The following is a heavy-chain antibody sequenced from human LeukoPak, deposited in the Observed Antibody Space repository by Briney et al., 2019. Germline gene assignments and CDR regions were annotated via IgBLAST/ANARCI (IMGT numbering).Heavy chain of an antibody. CDR2: ISSSSSYI. J-gene: IGHJ4*02. V-gene: IGHV3-21*01. CDR3: ARDSALSGYSSGWYPDY. CDR1: GFTFSSYS. D-gene: IGHD6-19*01. Sequence: GGSLRLSCAASGFTFSSYSMNWVRQAPGKGLEWVSSISSSSSYIYYADSVKGRFTISRDNAKNSLYLQMNSLRAEDTAVYYCARDSALSGYSSGWYPDYWGQGTLVTVSS.